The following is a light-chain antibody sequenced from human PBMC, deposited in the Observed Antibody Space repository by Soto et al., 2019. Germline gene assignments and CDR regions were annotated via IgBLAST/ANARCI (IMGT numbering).Light chain of an antibody. CDR3: QRYNRWPLS. CDR2: DAS. V-gene: IGKV3-15*01. CDR1: QGIGST. J-gene: IGKJ4*01. Sequence: EIVMTQSPGTRSAPPGGRATLSCRASQGIGSTLAWYQQKPGQTPKLLIFDASTRATGVPARFSGGGSGTEFTLTINSLQSEDFAVYYCQRYNRWPLSFGGGTKVDIK.